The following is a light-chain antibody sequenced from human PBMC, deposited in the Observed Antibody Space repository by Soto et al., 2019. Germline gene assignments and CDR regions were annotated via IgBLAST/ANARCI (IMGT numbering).Light chain of an antibody. Sequence: QPVLTQPASVSGSPGQSITISCTGTSSDVGDYKYVTWYQQHPGKAPKLMIFEVNNRPSEISNRFSGSKSGNTASLTISGLQAEDEADYYCSSYIGSSTLVFGGGTKVTVL. CDR1: SSDVGDYKY. V-gene: IGLV2-14*01. CDR3: SSYIGSSTLV. J-gene: IGLJ3*02. CDR2: EVN.